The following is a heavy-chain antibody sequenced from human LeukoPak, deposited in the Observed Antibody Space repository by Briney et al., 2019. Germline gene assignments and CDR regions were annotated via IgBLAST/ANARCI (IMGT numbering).Heavy chain of an antibody. Sequence: SETLSLTCTVSGGSISSSSYNWGWIRQPPGKGLEWIGSIYYSGSTYYNPSLKSRVTISVDTSKNKFSLKVSAVTAADTAVYYCARLQGGTYYYSYMDVWGKGTTVTISS. J-gene: IGHJ6*03. V-gene: IGHV4-39*01. CDR3: ARLQGGTYYYSYMDV. CDR2: IYYSGST. CDR1: GGSISSSSYN. D-gene: IGHD3-16*01.